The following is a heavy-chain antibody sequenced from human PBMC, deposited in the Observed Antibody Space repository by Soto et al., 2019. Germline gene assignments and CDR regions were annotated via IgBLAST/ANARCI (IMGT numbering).Heavy chain of an antibody. CDR2: INPNSGGT. Sequence: AASVKVSCKASGYTFTGYYMHWVRQAPGQGLEWMGWINPNSGGTNYAQKFQGWATMTRDTSISTAYMELSRLRSDDTAVYYCAISSYSSSSPLYGMDVWGQGTTVTVSS. CDR3: AISSYSSSSPLYGMDV. D-gene: IGHD6-6*01. V-gene: IGHV1-2*04. J-gene: IGHJ6*02. CDR1: GYTFTGYY.